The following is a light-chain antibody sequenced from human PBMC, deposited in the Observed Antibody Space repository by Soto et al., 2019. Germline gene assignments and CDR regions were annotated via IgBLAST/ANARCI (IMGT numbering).Light chain of an antibody. CDR2: DAS. CDR3: QHFNRYPIT. Sequence: AIQLTQSPSSLSAYVGDRVTITCRTSQGISSDLAWYQQKPGKAPKLLIYDASTLESGVPSRFSGSGSGTDFTLTISSLQPEDFASYYCQHFNRYPITFGQATRLEIK. CDR1: QGISSD. V-gene: IGKV1-13*02. J-gene: IGKJ5*01.